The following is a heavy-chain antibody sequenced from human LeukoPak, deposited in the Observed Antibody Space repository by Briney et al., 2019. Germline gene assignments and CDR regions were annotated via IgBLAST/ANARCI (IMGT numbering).Heavy chain of an antibody. V-gene: IGHV4-34*01. CDR2: INHSGST. CDR3: ASRHYSYYYYGMDV. D-gene: IGHD3-10*01. Sequence: SGGSLRLSCAASGFTFSSYAMSWVRQPPGKGLEWIGEINHSGSTNYNPSLKSRVTISVDTSKNQFSLKLSSVTAADTAVYYCASRHYSYYYYGMDVWGQGTTVTVSS. CDR1: GFTFSSYA. J-gene: IGHJ6*02.